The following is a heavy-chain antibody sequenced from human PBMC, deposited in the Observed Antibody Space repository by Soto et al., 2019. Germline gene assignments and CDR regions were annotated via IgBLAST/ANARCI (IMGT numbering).Heavy chain of an antibody. CDR2: IIPILGIA. J-gene: IGHJ6*02. CDR1: GGTFSSYT. CDR3: GEDTYYYYGMDV. V-gene: IGHV1-69*02. Sequence: QVQLVQSGAEVKKPGSSVKVSCKASGGTFSSYTISWVRQAPGQGLEWMGRIIPILGIANYAQKFQGRVTITADKATSTAYMELSRLRSEDTAVYCCGEDTYYYYGMDVWGQGTTVTVSS. D-gene: IGHD2-15*01.